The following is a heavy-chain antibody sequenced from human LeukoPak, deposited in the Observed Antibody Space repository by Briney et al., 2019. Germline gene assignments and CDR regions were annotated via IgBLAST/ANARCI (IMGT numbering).Heavy chain of an antibody. CDR1: DGSFSGYY. CDR3: ARGVLGRMDIVVVVARGWFDP. CDR2: INHSGST. D-gene: IGHD2-15*01. J-gene: IGHJ5*02. V-gene: IGHV4-34*01. Sequence: PSETLSLTCAVYDGSFSGYYWSWIRQPPGKGLEWIGDINHSGSTNYNPSLKSRVTISLDTSKSQFSLKVRYVTAADTAVYYCARGVLGRMDIVVVVARGWFDPWGQGTLVTVSS.